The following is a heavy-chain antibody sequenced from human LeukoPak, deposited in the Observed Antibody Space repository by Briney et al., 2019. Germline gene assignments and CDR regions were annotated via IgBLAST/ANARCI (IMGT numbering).Heavy chain of an antibody. J-gene: IGHJ4*02. CDR3: ARGYCSSGSCYLDY. D-gene: IGHD2-15*01. CDR1: GGSISSYY. Sequence: SETLSLTCTVSGGSISSYYWSWIRQPAGKGLEWIGRIYTSGSTNYNPSLKSRVTMSVDTSKNQFSLKLSSVTAADTAVYYCARGYCSSGSCYLDYWGQGTLVTVSS. CDR2: IYTSGST. V-gene: IGHV4-4*07.